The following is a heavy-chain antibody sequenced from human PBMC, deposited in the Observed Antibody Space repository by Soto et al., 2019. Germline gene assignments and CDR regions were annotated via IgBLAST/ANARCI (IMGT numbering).Heavy chain of an antibody. D-gene: IGHD3-10*01. J-gene: IGHJ4*02. CDR2: ISCNNGDA. Sequence: QVQLVQTGAEVKEPGASVKVSCKASGYTFTNYGISWVRQAPGQGLEWMGWISCNNGDANYVQSLRSRVTMTTDTSMSSVYLERRSLRADETAVYYCARDGDGSGRHYEYWGQGALVTVAS. CDR1: GYTFTNYG. V-gene: IGHV1-18*01. CDR3: ARDGDGSGRHYEY.